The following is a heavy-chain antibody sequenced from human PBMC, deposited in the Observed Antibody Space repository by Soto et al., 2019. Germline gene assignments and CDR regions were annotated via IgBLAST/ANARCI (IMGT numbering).Heavy chain of an antibody. V-gene: IGHV4-39*01. CDR1: GGSISSSSYY. Sequence: SETLSLTCTVSGGSISSSSYYWGWIRQPPGKGLEWIGSIYYSGSTYYNPSLKSRVTISVDTSKNQFSLKLSSVTAADTAVYYCARHVRILEWLAHYYYYYYMDVWGKGTTVTVSS. CDR2: IYYSGST. CDR3: ARHVRILEWLAHYYYYYYMDV. J-gene: IGHJ6*03. D-gene: IGHD3-3*01.